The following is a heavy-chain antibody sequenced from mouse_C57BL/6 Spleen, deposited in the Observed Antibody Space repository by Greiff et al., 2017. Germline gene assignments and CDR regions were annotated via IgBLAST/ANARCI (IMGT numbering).Heavy chain of an antibody. CDR1: GFTFTDYY. J-gene: IGHJ1*03. Sequence: EVKVVESGGGLVQPGGSLSLSCAASGFTFTDYYMSWVRQPPGKALEWLGFIRNKANGYTTEYSASVKGRFTISRDNSQSILYLQMNALRAEDSATYYCARPYSNYVLYWYFDFWGTGTTVTVSS. D-gene: IGHD2-5*01. CDR2: IRNKANGYTT. CDR3: ARPYSNYVLYWYFDF. V-gene: IGHV7-3*01.